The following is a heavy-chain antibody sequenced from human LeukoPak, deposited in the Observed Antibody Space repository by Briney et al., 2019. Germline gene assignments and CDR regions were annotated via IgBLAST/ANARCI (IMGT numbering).Heavy chain of an antibody. CDR2: ISGSASTT. CDR3: ARPSKVGATSTYFDY. J-gene: IGHJ4*02. V-gene: IGHV3-48*02. CDR1: GFTFTSYN. Sequence: GGPLRLSCAASGFTFTSYNMAWVRQAPGKGLEWVSYISGSASTTYYVDSVKGRFTISRENAKNSLYLQMNSLRDEDTAVYYCARPSKVGATSTYFDYWGQGTLVTVSS. D-gene: IGHD1-26*01.